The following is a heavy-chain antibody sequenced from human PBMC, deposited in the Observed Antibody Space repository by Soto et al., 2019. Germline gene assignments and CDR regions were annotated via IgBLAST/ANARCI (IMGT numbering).Heavy chain of an antibody. CDR3: ARPMYSGSYYPYFDY. V-gene: IGHV2-5*02. D-gene: IGHD1-26*01. Sequence: SGPTLVNPTQTLTLTCTVSGFSRSTSGVCVGWIRQPPGKALEGLALIYWDDDKRYSPSLKSRLTITKATSKNQVVLTMTNMDPVDTATYYCARPMYSGSYYPYFDYWGQGTLVTVSS. CDR1: GFSRSTSGVC. J-gene: IGHJ4*02. CDR2: IYWDDDK.